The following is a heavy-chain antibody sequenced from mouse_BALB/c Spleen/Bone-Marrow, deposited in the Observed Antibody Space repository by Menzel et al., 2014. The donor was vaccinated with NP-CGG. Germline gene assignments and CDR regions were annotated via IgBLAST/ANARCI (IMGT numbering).Heavy chain of an antibody. CDR2: IDPSDSET. CDR3: ARDGVITSYYAMDY. CDR1: GYTFTSYW. Sequence: VQVVESGAELVKPGAPVKLSCKASGYTFTSYWMNWVKQRPGRGLEWIGRIDPSDSETHYNQKFKDKATLTVDKSSSTAYIQLSSLTSEDSAVYYCARDGVITSYYAMDYWGQGTSVTVSS. V-gene: IGHV1-69*02. D-gene: IGHD2-4*01. J-gene: IGHJ4*01.